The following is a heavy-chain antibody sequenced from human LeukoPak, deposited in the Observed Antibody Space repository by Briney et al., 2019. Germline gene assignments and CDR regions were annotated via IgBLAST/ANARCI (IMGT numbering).Heavy chain of an antibody. V-gene: IGHV1-2*02. CDR1: GYTFTDYY. Sequence: GASVKVSCKASGYTFTDYYMHWVRQAPGQGLEWMGWIKTNSGGTNYAQKFQGRVTMTRDTSISTAYMELSRLRSDDTAVYYCARASYYYDSSGYPGYYFDYWGQGTLVTVSS. CDR2: IKTNSGGT. CDR3: ARASYYYDSSGYPGYYFDY. J-gene: IGHJ4*02. D-gene: IGHD3-22*01.